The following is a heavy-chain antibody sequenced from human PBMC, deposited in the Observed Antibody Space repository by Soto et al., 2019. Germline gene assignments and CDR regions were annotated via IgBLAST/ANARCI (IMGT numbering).Heavy chain of an antibody. J-gene: IGHJ5*02. D-gene: IGHD3-10*01. CDR2: IYYSGST. CDR1: GGSISSGGYY. Sequence: SETLSLTCTVSGGSISSGGYYWSWIRQHPGKGLEWIGYIYYSGSTYYNPSLKSRVTISVDTSKNQFSLKLSSVTAADTAVYCCARDAGGDWFDPWGQGTLVTVSS. V-gene: IGHV4-31*03. CDR3: ARDAGGDWFDP.